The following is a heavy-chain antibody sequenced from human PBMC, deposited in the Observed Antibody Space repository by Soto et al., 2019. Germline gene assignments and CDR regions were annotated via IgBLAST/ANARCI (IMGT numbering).Heavy chain of an antibody. Sequence: VASVKVSCKASGGTFSSYTISWVRQAPGQGLEWMGRIIPILGIANYAQKFQGRVTITADKSTSTAYMELSSLRSEDTAVYYCARRYSSSAFDIWGQGTMVTVSS. CDR1: GGTFSSYT. V-gene: IGHV1-69*02. CDR3: ARRYSSSAFDI. CDR2: IIPILGIA. J-gene: IGHJ3*02. D-gene: IGHD6-19*01.